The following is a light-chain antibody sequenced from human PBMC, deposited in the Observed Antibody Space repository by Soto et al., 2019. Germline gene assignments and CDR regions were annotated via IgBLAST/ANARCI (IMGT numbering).Light chain of an antibody. CDR1: QSVSSSY. J-gene: IGKJ2*01. Sequence: EIVLTQSPGTLSLSPGERATLSCRARQSVSSSYLAWYQQKPGQAPRLLIYGASSRATGIPDRFSGSGSGTDFTLTISRLEPEDFAVYYCQQYGSSREYTFGQGTKLEIK. V-gene: IGKV3-20*01. CDR2: GAS. CDR3: QQYGSSREYT.